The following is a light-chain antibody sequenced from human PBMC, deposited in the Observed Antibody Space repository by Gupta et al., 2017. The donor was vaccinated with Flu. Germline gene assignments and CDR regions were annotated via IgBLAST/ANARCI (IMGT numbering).Light chain of an antibody. CDR1: QDIGSY. CDR3: QKDNSAPQA. V-gene: IGKV1-27*01. Sequence: PSSLSASVGDRVTITCRASQDIGSYLAWYQQKAGQRPKLLIYAASSTQSGVPSRFSDSGFGTVFTLTISNLQPEDVATYYCQKDNSAPQAFGGGTKVEIK. J-gene: IGKJ4*01. CDR2: AAS.